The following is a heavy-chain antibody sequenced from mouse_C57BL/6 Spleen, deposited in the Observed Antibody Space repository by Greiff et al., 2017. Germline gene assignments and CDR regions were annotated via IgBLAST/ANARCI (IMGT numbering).Heavy chain of an antibody. CDR2: ISSGSSTI. Sequence: EVKLQESGGGLVKPGGSLKLSCAASGFTFSDYGMHWVRQAPEKGLEWVAYISSGSSTIYYADTVKGRFTISRDNAKNTLFLQMTSLRSEDTAMYYCARGGFITTDGAFAYWGQGTLVTVSA. CDR3: ARGGFITTDGAFAY. V-gene: IGHV5-17*01. CDR1: GFTFSDYG. J-gene: IGHJ3*01. D-gene: IGHD1-1*01.